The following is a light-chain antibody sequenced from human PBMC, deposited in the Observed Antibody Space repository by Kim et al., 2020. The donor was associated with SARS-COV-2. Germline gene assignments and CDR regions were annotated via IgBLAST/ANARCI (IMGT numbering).Light chain of an antibody. CDR1: QRVCSSL. CDR3: QQYDGLPYT. Sequence: SLSPGERTSRSCRASQRVCSSLSWYQQKPGRASRLLIYGTSRRATGSPDRCSGSGSGTDDTLTITRLEPEDFAVYYCQQYDGLPYTFGQGTKLEI. J-gene: IGKJ2*01. CDR2: GTS. V-gene: IGKV3-20*01.